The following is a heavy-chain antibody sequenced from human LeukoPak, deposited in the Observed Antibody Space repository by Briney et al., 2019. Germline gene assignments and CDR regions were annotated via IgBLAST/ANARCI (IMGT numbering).Heavy chain of an antibody. CDR3: ARVARAFDI. CDR1: GFTFSDYY. J-gene: IGHJ3*02. V-gene: IGHV3-11*01. CDR2: ISSRSSTM. Sequence: PGGSLRLSCAASGFTFSDYYMSWIRLAPGKGLEWVSYISSRSSTMYYAASVKGRFTISRDNANNSLYLQMNSLRAEDTAVYYCARVARAFDIWGQGTMVTVSS.